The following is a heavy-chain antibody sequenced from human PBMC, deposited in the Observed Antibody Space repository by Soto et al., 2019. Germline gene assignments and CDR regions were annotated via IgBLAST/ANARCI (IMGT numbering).Heavy chain of an antibody. CDR2: SGYGGGAT. CDR3: AIDRPTGGPSDDASEI. Sequence: EVQLLESGGGLVQPGGSLGLSGAASGFIFSNYNRTWVRLAPGKGLQWVSTSGYGGGATYYADSGRGRFTTSRDKTRNTEYLKMTSLRVEDTAIYYWAIDRPTGGPSDDASEIWGQGTMVTVSS. J-gene: IGHJ3*02. D-gene: IGHD2-15*01. V-gene: IGHV3-23*01. CDR1: GFIFSNYN.